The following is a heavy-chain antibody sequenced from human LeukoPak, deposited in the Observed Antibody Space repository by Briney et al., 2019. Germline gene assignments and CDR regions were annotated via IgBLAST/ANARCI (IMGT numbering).Heavy chain of an antibody. CDR3: ARTGEFSGPGASWAFYF. J-gene: IGHJ3*01. D-gene: IGHD3-10*01. CDR1: GGSNTNYY. CDR2: IYSSGNT. Sequence: SETLSLTCSLSGGSNTNYYWSWIRQPPGKGLEWIAWIYSSGNTAYNPSLKSRVTISLETSNKQFSLRLTSVSASDTAGYFCARTGEFSGPGASWAFYFWGQGTMVTVSS. V-gene: IGHV4-4*09.